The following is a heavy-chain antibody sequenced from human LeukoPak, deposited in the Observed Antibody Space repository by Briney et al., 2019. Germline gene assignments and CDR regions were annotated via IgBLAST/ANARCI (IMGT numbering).Heavy chain of an antibody. CDR3: ARAEKAVTGTLDY. V-gene: IGHV4-59*01. CDR1: GDSISNYY. J-gene: IGHJ4*02. Sequence: PSETLSLTCTVSGDSISNYYWSWIRQSPGKELEWIGYMYNRGSTIYNPALKSRVTISTVTSKNQFSLRLTSVTAADTAVYYCARAEKAVTGTLDYWGQGTLITVSS. D-gene: IGHD6-19*01. CDR2: MYNRGST.